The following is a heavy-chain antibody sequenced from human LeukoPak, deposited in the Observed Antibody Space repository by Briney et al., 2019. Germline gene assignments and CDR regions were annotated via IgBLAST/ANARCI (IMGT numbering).Heavy chain of an antibody. CDR3: AREAVAGYYFDY. CDR1: GGSFSGYY. J-gene: IGHJ4*02. V-gene: IGHV4-34*01. D-gene: IGHD6-19*01. Sequence: PSETLSLTCAVYGGSFSGYYWSWIRQPPGMGLEWIGEINHSGSTNYNPSLKSRVTIPVDTSKNQFSLKLSSVTAADTAVYYCAREAVAGYYFDYWGQGTLVTVSS. CDR2: INHSGST.